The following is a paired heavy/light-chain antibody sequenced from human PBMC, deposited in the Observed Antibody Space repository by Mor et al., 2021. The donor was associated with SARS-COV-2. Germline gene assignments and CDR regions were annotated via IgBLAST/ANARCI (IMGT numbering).Heavy chain of an antibody. CDR1: GDTFSNSA. Sequence: QVQLQQSGAEVKKPGSSVKVSCKASGDTFSNSAISWVRQAPGQGLEWMGDIIPIFERTKYAQTFQGRVTITADGSVNTVYMELSSLRSDDTAVYYCAKDLEGNRGVYGIWGQGTRVTVSS. CDR3: AKDLEGNRGVYGI. V-gene: IGHV1-69*01. CDR2: IIPIFERT. D-gene: IGHD3-10*01. J-gene: IGHJ3*02.
Light chain of an antibody. J-gene: IGLJ2*01. CDR3: QSVDSSGSYKI. CDR1: ALPKQY. Sequence: SSELTQPPSVSVSPGQTARITCSGDALPKQYVCWYQQRSGQAPVLLIYKDTERPSGIPERFSGSSAGTGVTLTISGVQAEDEADYYCQSVDSSGSYKIFGGGTKLTVL. V-gene: IGLV3-25*03. CDR2: KDT.